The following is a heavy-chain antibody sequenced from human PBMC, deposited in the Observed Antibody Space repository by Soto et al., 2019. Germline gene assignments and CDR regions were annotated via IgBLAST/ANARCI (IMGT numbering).Heavy chain of an antibody. CDR1: GYTFTDYY. D-gene: IGHD3-3*02. V-gene: IGHV1-2*02. CDR2: INPKNGGT. J-gene: IGHJ5*02. Sequence: VASVKVSCKASGYTFTDYYIHWVRQAPGQGLEWMAWINPKNGGTYYVQKFQGRVTLNRDTSTTTVYMEMTRLTSDDTAVYYCARENSMMDAWGQGTLVTVSS. CDR3: ARENSMMDA.